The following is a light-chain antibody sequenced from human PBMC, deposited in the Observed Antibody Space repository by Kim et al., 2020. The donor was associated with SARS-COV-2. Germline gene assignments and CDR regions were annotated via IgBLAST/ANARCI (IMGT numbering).Light chain of an antibody. Sequence: VSPGEAVTLFCRASHDLAGNLAWYPLKSGRAPRLLIYDASIRATGVPGRFSGSGSGTEYILTIDSLQSEDFAIYYCLQYDDRPPFTFGQGTKLEIK. CDR2: DAS. CDR1: HDLAGN. CDR3: LQYDDRPPFT. V-gene: IGKV3-15*01. J-gene: IGKJ2*01.